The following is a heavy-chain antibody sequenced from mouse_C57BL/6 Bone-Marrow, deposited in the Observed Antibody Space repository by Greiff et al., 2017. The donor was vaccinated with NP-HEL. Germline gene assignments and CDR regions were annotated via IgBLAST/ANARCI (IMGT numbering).Heavy chain of an antibody. CDR2: IDPANGDP. CDR3: TTGHYCGSSTRNFDY. CDR1: GSNIKDDY. V-gene: IGHV14-4*01. J-gene: IGHJ2*01. D-gene: IGHD1-1*01. Sequence: EVQLQQSGAELVRPGASVKLSCTASGSNIKDDYMHWVKQRPEQGLEWIGWIDPANGDPEYASKFQGKATLTADTSSNRAYLRHSSLTSEDTAVYYCTTGHYCGSSTRNFDYWGQGTTLTVSS.